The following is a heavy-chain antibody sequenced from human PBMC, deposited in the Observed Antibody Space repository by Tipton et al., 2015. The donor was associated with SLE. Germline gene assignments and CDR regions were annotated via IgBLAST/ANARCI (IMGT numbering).Heavy chain of an antibody. D-gene: IGHD2-21*01. V-gene: IGHV3-48*03. Sequence: SLRLSCAASGFTFSSYEMSWVRQAPGKGLECVSYISSSGSTTNYADFAKGRFTMSRDNANNSLYLQMSSLRPEDTAVYYCAKNAEKHCGGDCSPFDYWGQGTLVTVSS. J-gene: IGHJ4*02. CDR3: AKNAEKHCGGDCSPFDY. CDR1: GFTFSSYE. CDR2: ISSSGSTT.